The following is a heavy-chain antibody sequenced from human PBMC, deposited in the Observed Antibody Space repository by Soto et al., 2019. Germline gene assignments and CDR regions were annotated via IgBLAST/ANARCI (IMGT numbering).Heavy chain of an antibody. CDR2: INSDGSST. V-gene: IGHV3-74*01. CDR3: ARGGSSSSFDY. CDR1: GFTFSSYW. Sequence: PWGSLILSCAASGFTFSSYWMHWVRQAPGKGLVWVSRINSDGSSTSYADSVKGRFTISRDNAKNTLYVQMNSLRAEDTAVYYCARGGSSSSFDYWGQGTLVTVSS. J-gene: IGHJ4*02. D-gene: IGHD6-6*01.